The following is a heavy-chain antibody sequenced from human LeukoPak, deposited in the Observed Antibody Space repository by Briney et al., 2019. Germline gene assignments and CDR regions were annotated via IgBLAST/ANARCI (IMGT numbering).Heavy chain of an antibody. V-gene: IGHV4-61*02. CDR1: GGSISSGSYY. J-gene: IGHJ6*02. CDR3: ARDLLTGGMDV. Sequence: NPSETLSLTCTVSGGSISSGSYYWSWIRQPAGKGLEWIGRIYTSGSTNYNPSLKSRVTISVDTSKNQFSLKLSSVTAADTAVYYCARDLLTGGMDVWGQGTTVTVSS. CDR2: IYTSGST.